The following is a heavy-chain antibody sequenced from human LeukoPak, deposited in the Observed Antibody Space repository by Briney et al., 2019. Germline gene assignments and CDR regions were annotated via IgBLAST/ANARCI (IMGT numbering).Heavy chain of an antibody. CDR3: ARRQTFYGQTQFDY. J-gene: IGHJ4*02. CDR1: GGSFSGYY. D-gene: IGHD2/OR15-2a*01. V-gene: IGHV4-34*01. CDR2: INHSGST. Sequence: SETLSLTCAVYGGSFSGYYWSWIRQPPGKGLEWIGEINHSGSTNYNPSLKSRVTISVDRSKNQFSLKLSSVTAADTAVYYCARRQTFYGQTQFDYWGQGTLVTVSS.